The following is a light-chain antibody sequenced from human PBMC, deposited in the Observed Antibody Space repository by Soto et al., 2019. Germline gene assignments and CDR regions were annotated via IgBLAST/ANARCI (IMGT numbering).Light chain of an antibody. Sequence: QSVLTQPRSVSGSPGQTVTISCTGTSRDVGFSNYISWYQQHPGEAPKLVIYDVAQRPSGVPDRLPGSRSGKTASLTISGLQPDDEGDYYCCSYVGGDTLIFGSGTKVTVL. V-gene: IGLV2-11*01. J-gene: IGLJ1*01. CDR3: CSYVGGDTLI. CDR2: DVA. CDR1: SRDVGFSNY.